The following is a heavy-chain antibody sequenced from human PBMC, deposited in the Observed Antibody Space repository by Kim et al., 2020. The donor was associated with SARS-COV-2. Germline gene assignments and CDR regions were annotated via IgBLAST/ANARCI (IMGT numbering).Heavy chain of an antibody. V-gene: IGHV3-21*05. D-gene: IGHD3-9*01. CDR1: GFALSSYS. Sequence: GGSLRLSCVASGFALSSYSMNWVRQAPWNGLEWLSYISPNDIYYADSVKGRFTISRDNAKNALYLQMNSLRDGDTAVYFCARDFDWALDLWWQGNLVTVSS. CDR3: ARDFDWALDL. CDR2: ISPNDI. J-gene: IGHJ5*02.